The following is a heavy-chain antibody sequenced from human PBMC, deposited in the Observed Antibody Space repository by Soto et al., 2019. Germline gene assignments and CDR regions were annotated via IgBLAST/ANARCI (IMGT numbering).Heavy chain of an antibody. CDR2: ISSRSSLI. J-gene: IGHJ5*02. D-gene: IGHD2-8*02. CDR1: GFSLSSHS. V-gene: IGHV3-21*06. CDR3: VRERGEYDSGWYIDR. Sequence: GGSLRLSCAASGFSLSSHSFNWVRQAPGQGLEWVAYISSRSSLILYADSVRGRFVISRDNALNSLYLQMNRPRDEDTAIYYCVRERGEYDSGWYIDRWGQGTPVTVSS.